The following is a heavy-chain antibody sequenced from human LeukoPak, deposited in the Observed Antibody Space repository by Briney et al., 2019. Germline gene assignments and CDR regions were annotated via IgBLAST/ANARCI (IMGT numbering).Heavy chain of an antibody. CDR1: GFTFDDYV. CDR2: ISWNSGSI. V-gene: IGHV3-9*01. D-gene: IGHD3-22*01. Sequence: PGGSLRLSCAASGFTFDDYVMHWVRQAPGKGLEWVSGISWNSGSIGYADSVKGRFTISRDNAKNSLYLQMNSLRAEDTALYYCASGAYYYDSSGYYADYWGQGTLVTVSS. CDR3: ASGAYYYDSSGYYADY. J-gene: IGHJ4*02.